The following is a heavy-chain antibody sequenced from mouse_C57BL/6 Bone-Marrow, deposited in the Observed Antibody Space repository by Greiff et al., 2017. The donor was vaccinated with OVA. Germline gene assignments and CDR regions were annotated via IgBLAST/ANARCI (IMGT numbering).Heavy chain of an antibody. CDR3: ARLVYAMAY. V-gene: IGHV4-1*01. CDR2: INPDSSTI. J-gene: IGHJ4*01. D-gene: IGHD1-1*02. CDR1: GFDFSSYW. Sequence: EVKLMESGGGLVQPGGSLKLSCAASGFDFSSYWMSWVRRAPGKGLEWIGDINPDSSTIDYAPFVEDKFILFRDNAKNTLYLQMNKVRSEDTALYYCARLVYAMAYWGQGTAVTVSS.